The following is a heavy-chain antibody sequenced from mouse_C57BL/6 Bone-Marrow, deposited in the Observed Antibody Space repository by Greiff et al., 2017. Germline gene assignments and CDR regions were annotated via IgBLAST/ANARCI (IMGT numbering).Heavy chain of an antibody. J-gene: IGHJ1*03. CDR2: LWTGGGT. V-gene: IGHV2-9-1*01. CDR1: GFSLTSYA. Sequence: VQLVESGPGLVAPSQSLSITCTVSGFSLTSYAISWVRQPPGKGLEWLGVLWTGGGTNYNSALNSRLSISKDNSKSQVFLKMNSLQTDDTSRYDGASYYGNPYWYFDVWGTGTTVTVSS. CDR3: ASYYGNPYWYFDV. D-gene: IGHD2-1*01.